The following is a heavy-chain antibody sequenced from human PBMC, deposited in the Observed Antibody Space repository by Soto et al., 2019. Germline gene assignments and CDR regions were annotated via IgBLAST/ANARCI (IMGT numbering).Heavy chain of an antibody. CDR3: AKDRRAGGNYGFYSDF. CDR1: GFTFRSYG. Sequence: EVQLLESGGGLVQPGGSLRLSCAASGFTFRSYGMTWVRQAPGKGLEWASFSSATGSGTYYADSVKGRFTISRDNSKNTLYLQMTSLRADDTAVYYCAKDRRAGGNYGFYSDFWGQGALVIVSS. J-gene: IGHJ4*02. V-gene: IGHV3-23*01. CDR2: SSATGSGT. D-gene: IGHD1-7*01.